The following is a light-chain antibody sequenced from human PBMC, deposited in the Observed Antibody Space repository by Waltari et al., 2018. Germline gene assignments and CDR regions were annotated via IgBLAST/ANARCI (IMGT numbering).Light chain of an antibody. CDR2: DAS. Sequence: IVLTQSPATLSLSPGDRATLSCTASQSISSQLAWYQQRPGQAPRILIYDASNRAAGIPSRFSCSGSGTDFSLTISSLEPEDFVVYCCQLRGHWPMYTFGQGTKLEIK. V-gene: IGKV3-11*01. CDR1: QSISSQ. CDR3: QLRGHWPMYT. J-gene: IGKJ2*01.